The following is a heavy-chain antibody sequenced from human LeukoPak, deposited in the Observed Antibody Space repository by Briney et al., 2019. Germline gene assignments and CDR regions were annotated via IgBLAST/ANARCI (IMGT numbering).Heavy chain of an antibody. CDR2: IYNDGNT. J-gene: IGHJ4*02. CDR3: ARGAPPQN. V-gene: IGHV4-31*11. Sequence: PSETLSLTCAVSGVSISSDGHYWSWIRQLPGKGLEWIGHIYNDGNTYYSPSLESRASLSMDSSKNAFSLRLNSVTAADTAVYYCARGAPPQNWGQGALVTVSS. CDR1: GVSISSDGHY.